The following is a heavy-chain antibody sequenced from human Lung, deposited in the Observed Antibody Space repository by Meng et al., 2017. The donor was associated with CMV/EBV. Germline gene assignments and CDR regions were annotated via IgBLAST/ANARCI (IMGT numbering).Heavy chain of an antibody. CDR3: AREDSGSFTRYNWFDP. D-gene: IGHD1-26*01. Sequence: GGSLRLXCAASGFIFPAFSMSWVRQAPGKGLEWVANIRQDGSDKYYVDSVKGRFTISRDNVRNSLFLHMNRLRAEDTAVYYCAREDSGSFTRYNWFDPWGHGTXVTVSS. J-gene: IGHJ5*02. CDR1: GFIFPAFS. V-gene: IGHV3-7*01. CDR2: IRQDGSDK.